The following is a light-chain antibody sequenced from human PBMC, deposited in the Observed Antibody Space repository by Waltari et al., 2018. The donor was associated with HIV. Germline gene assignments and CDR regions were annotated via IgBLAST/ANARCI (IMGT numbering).Light chain of an antibody. CDR3: MLSYTGGAFWV. V-gene: IGLV7-46*01. Sequence: QAVVTQEPSLTVSQGGTVTPTCAPRTGPVTSGHYTYWFQQKAGQDPKTLIFDTNDKHSWTPARFAGSLLGGKAALTLSGAEPEDEADYYCMLSYTGGAFWVFGGGTKLTVL. CDR1: TGPVTSGHY. CDR2: DTN. J-gene: IGLJ3*02.